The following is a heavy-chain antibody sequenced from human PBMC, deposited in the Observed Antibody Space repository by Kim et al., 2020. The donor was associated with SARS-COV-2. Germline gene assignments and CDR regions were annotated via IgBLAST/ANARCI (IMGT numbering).Heavy chain of an antibody. D-gene: IGHD4-17*01. CDR1: GFIFSNYA. J-gene: IGHJ4*02. Sequence: GGSLRLSCAASGFIFSNYAMSWVRQAPGKGLEWVSSISGTGGSTYYADSVKGRFTISRDNSQNTVSLQMNSLRAEDTAIYYCANDDGEYPDCFDCWGQGTLVTASA. CDR3: ANDDGEYPDCFDC. V-gene: IGHV3-23*01. CDR2: ISGTGGST.